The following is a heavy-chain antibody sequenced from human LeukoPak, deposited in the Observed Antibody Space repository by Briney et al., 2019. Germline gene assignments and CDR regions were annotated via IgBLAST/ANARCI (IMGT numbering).Heavy chain of an antibody. D-gene: IGHD6-19*01. CDR2: INHSGST. Sequence: SETLSLTCAVYGGSFSGYYWTWIRQPPGKGLEWIGEINHSGSTNYSPSLKSRVTISVDTSKNQFSLKLSSVTAADTAVYYCARLVPLTVAGIFDYWGQGTLVTVSS. V-gene: IGHV4-34*01. CDR3: ARLVPLTVAGIFDY. J-gene: IGHJ4*02. CDR1: GGSFSGYY.